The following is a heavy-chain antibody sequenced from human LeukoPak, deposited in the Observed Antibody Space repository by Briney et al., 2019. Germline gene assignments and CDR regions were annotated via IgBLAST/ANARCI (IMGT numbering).Heavy chain of an antibody. Sequence: SETLSLTCTVSGGSISSYYWSWIRQPPGKGLKWIGYIYYSGSTSYNPSLKSRVTISVDTSKNQFSLKLSSVTAADTAVYYCARGRDGYYYWYFDLWGRGTLVTVSS. V-gene: IGHV4-59*01. CDR3: ARGRDGYYYWYFDL. CDR1: GGSISSYY. D-gene: IGHD5-24*01. CDR2: IYYSGST. J-gene: IGHJ2*01.